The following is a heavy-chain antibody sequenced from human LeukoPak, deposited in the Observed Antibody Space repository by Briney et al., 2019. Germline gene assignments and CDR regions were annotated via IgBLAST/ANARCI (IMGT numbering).Heavy chain of an antibody. D-gene: IGHD5-18*01. CDR3: ARATSGDSYGSQFDY. CDR1: GGSISSGGYS. CDR2: IYHSGST. Sequence: SQTLSLTCAVSGGSISSGGYSWSWVRQPPGEGLEWVGYIYHSGSTYYNPSLQSRVTISLDTSKNQFSLKLSSVTAADTAVYYCARATSGDSYGSQFDYWGQGTLVTVSS. V-gene: IGHV4-30-2*01. J-gene: IGHJ4*02.